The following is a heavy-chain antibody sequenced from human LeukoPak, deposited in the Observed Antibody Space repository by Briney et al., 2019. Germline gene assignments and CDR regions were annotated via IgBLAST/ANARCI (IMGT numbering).Heavy chain of an antibody. CDR2: IHYTGST. J-gene: IGHJ4*02. D-gene: IGHD2-15*01. Sequence: SETVSLTCTVCGGSIHSSHWRWIREPTGKGLEWLGYIHYTGSTNYNPSPTSRVTISVDTSKNQFALKLSSVTAADTAVYYRARGGYSILPDYWGQGTLVTVSS. CDR1: GGSIHSSH. V-gene: IGHV4-59*01. CDR3: ARGGYSILPDY.